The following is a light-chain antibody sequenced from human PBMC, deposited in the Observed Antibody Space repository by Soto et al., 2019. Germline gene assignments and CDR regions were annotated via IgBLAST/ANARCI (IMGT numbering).Light chain of an antibody. CDR2: DVS. CDR1: SSDIGGYNY. V-gene: IGLV2-11*01. J-gene: IGLJ2*01. CDR3: CSYAGRSTLV. Sequence: QSALTQPRSVSGSPGQSVTISCTGTSSDIGGYNYVSWYQHHPGKAPKVMIYDVSRRPSGVHERSSASKSGNTASVTISGLQDEDAADYYCCSYAGRSTLVFGGGTKVTVL.